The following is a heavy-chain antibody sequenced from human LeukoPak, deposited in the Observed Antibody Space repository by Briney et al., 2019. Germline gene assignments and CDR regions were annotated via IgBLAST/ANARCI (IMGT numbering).Heavy chain of an antibody. CDR3: ARRGYSGYDFYIDY. Sequence: ASVNVSCRASGYTFTGYYMHWVRQAPGQGLEWMGWINPSSGGTNYAQKFQGRVTMTRETSISTAYMHLSRLSSDDTAVYYCARRGYSGYDFYIDYWGQGTLVTVSS. CDR2: INPSSGGT. J-gene: IGHJ4*02. V-gene: IGHV1-2*02. D-gene: IGHD5-12*01. CDR1: GYTFTGYY.